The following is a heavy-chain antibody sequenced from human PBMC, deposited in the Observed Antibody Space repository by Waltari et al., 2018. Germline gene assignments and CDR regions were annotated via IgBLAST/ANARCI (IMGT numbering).Heavy chain of an antibody. Sequence: QAQLVQSGHEKKKPGASVRVSCKTSGYSFTNYGISWVRQAPRQGLEWMGWIRTYTGNTDYAQKFRGRVTMTTETSTNTADLELSSLTSDDAAGYYCVRETIYRGTPSGSFSIWGQGTMVTVSS. CDR3: VRETIYRGTPSGSFSI. V-gene: IGHV1-18*01. CDR1: GYSFTNYG. J-gene: IGHJ3*02. D-gene: IGHD1-26*01. CDR2: IRTYTGNT.